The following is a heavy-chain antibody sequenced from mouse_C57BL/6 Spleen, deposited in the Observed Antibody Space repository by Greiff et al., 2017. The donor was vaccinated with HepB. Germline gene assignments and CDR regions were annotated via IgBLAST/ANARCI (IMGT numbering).Heavy chain of an antibody. D-gene: IGHD1-1*01. J-gene: IGHJ1*03. V-gene: IGHV5-9-1*02. CDR2: ISSGGDYI. CDR3: TRDRVVATHWYFDV. Sequence: EVQGVESGEGLVKPGGSLKLSCAASGFTFSSYAMSWVRQTPEKRLEWVAYISSGGDYIYYADTVKGRFTISRDNARNTLYLQMSSLKSEDTAMYYCTRDRVVATHWYFDVWGTGTTVTVSS. CDR1: GFTFSSYA.